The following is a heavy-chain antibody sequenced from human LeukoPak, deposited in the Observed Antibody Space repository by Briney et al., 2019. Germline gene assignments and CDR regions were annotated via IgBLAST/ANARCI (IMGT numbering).Heavy chain of an antibody. CDR3: ARGGARNTAMVWALDY. CDR2: ISTNGGST. CDR1: GFTFSSYA. V-gene: IGHV3-64*02. D-gene: IGHD5-18*01. J-gene: IGHJ4*02. Sequence: PGGSLRLSCAASGFTFSSYAMHWVRQAPGKGLEYGSGISTNGGSTYYADSVMGRFTISRDNSKNTLFLQMGSLRDEDMAVYYCARGGARNTAMVWALDYWGQGTLVTVSS.